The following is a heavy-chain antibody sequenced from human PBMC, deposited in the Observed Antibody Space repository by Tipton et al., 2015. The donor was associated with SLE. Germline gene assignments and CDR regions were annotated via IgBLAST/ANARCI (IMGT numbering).Heavy chain of an antibody. V-gene: IGHV3-64D*06. J-gene: IGHJ3*02. D-gene: IGHD6-13*01. CDR2: ISSNGGST. CDR3: ARDVRSWYAFDI. CDR1: GFTFSSYA. Sequence: SLRLSCAASGFTFSSYAMSWVRQAPGKGLEYVSAISSNGGSTYYADSVKGRFTISRDNSKNTLYLQMSSLRAEDTAVYYCARDVRSWYAFDIWGQGTMVTVSS.